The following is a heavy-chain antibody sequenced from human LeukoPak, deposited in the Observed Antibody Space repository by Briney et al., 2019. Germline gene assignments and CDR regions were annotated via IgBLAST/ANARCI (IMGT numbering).Heavy chain of an antibody. CDR3: AKDAVFGDYEWVFDY. CDR2: ISYDGSNK. J-gene: IGHJ4*02. Sequence: QAGRSLRLSCSASGFTLRAYTVHWVRQAPGKGLEWVAVISYDGSNKYYADSVKGRFTISRDNSKNTLYLQMNSLRAEDTAVYYCAKDAVFGDYEWVFDYWGQGTLVTVSS. CDR1: GFTLRAYT. V-gene: IGHV3-30*04. D-gene: IGHD4-17*01.